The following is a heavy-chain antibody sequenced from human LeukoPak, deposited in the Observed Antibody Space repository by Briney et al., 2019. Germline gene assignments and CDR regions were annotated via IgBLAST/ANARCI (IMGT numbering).Heavy chain of an antibody. Sequence: GGSLRLSCAASGFTFSNYGMNWVRQAPGKGLEWLSGISPRGGGTYCADSVKGRFTISRDDSKNTLSLQMNSLRVEDTAVYYCARDLAWGAFDYWGQGTLVTVSS. CDR3: ARDLAWGAFDY. J-gene: IGHJ4*02. D-gene: IGHD7-27*01. CDR2: ISPRGGGT. CDR1: GFTFSNYG. V-gene: IGHV3-23*01.